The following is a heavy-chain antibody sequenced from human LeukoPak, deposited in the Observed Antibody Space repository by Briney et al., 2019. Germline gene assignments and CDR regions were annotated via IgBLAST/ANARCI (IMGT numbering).Heavy chain of an antibody. CDR3: ARDWEPYCSSASCYERGFDY. CDR1: GFTFSSYE. J-gene: IGHJ4*02. V-gene: IGHV3-48*03. D-gene: IGHD2-2*01. CDR2: ISSSGTTI. Sequence: GGSLRLSCAASGFTFSSYEMSWVRQAPGKGLEWVSYISSSGTTIYYADSVKGRFTISRENDKNSLYLQMNSLRAEDTAVYYCARDWEPYCSSASCYERGFDYRGEGTLVTVSS.